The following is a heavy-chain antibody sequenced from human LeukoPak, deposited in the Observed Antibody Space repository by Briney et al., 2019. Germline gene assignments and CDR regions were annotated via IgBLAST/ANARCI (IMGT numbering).Heavy chain of an antibody. V-gene: IGHV3-23*01. Sequence: GGSLRLSCAASGFTFSSYAMSWVRQAPGKGLEWVSAISGSGGSTYYADSVKGRFTISRDNSKNTLYLQMDTLRAEDTAVYYCAKDAALYPFFFDYWGQGTLVTVSS. CDR3: AKDAALYPFFFDY. J-gene: IGHJ4*02. CDR1: GFTFSSYA. CDR2: ISGSGGST. D-gene: IGHD3-16*01.